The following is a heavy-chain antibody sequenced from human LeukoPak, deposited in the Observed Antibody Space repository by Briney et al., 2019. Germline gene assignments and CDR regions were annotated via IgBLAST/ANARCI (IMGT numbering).Heavy chain of an antibody. V-gene: IGHV3-23*01. Sequence: GGSLRLSCAASGFTFSSYVMSWVRQAPGKGLEWVSSISNSGGSTYYADSVKGRFTISRDNSKNTLYLQMNSLRAEDTAVYYCARETNDWNFDYWGQGTLVTVSS. CDR2: ISNSGGST. CDR3: ARETNDWNFDY. D-gene: IGHD1-1*01. J-gene: IGHJ4*02. CDR1: GFTFSSYV.